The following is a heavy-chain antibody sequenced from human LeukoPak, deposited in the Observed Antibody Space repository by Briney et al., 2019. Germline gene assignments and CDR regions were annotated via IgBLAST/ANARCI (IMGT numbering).Heavy chain of an antibody. J-gene: IGHJ4*02. D-gene: IGHD2-15*01. CDR3: AKVCSGGSCYSLDY. Sequence: GGSLRLSCAASGFIFSSYGMHWVRQSPGKGLEWVEFIRYDGSNKYYADSVKGRFTISRDNSKNTLYLQMNSLRAEDTAVYYCAKVCSGGSCYSLDYWGQGTLVTVSS. CDR1: GFIFSSYG. CDR2: IRYDGSNK. V-gene: IGHV3-30*02.